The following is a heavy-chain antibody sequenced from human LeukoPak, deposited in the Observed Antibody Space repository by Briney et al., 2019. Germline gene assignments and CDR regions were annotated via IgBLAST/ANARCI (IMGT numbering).Heavy chain of an antibody. V-gene: IGHV1-2*02. CDR2: INPNSGGT. CDR3: AREHSSSSGKVFDY. J-gene: IGHJ4*02. CDR1: GYTFPGYY. Sequence: ASVKVSCKASGYTFPGYYMHWVRQAPGQGLEWMGWINPNSGGTNYAQKFQGRVTMTRDTSISTAYMELGRLRSGDTAVYYCAREHSSSSGKVFDYWGQGTLVTVSS. D-gene: IGHD6-6*01.